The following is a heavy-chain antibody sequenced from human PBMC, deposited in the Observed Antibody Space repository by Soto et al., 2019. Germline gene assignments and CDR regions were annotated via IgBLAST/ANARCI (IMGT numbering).Heavy chain of an antibody. CDR1: GYTCTSYD. D-gene: IGHD1-20*01. V-gene: IGHV1-8*01. CDR3: ARLLTSGEPPFDY. CDR2: MNPNSGNT. J-gene: IGHJ4*02. Sequence: ASVKVSCHASGYTCTSYDINWVRQATGQGLEWMGWMNPNSGNTGYAQKFQGRVTMTRNTSISTAYMELSSLRSEDTAVYYCARLLTSGEPPFDYWGRGTLVTVSS.